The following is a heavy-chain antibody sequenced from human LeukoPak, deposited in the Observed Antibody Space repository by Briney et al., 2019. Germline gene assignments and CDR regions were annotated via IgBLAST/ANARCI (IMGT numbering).Heavy chain of an antibody. Sequence: SEPLSLTCSVSGDSISSGLYYWGWIRQSPGKGLEYIGGIFYSGTTYHTPSFKSPVTMSLDSPKTQFSLRLASVTAAATAVYFCARRVAVGAPPDPSWCDSGGQGTRVSVS. D-gene: IGHD2-21*01. CDR2: IFYSGTT. V-gene: IGHV4-39*07. CDR1: GDSISSGLYY. J-gene: IGHJ5*01. CDR3: ARRVAVGAPPDPSWCDS.